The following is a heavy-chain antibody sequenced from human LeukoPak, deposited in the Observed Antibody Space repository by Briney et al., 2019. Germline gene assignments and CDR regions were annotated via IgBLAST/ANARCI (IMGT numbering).Heavy chain of an antibody. V-gene: IGHV4-34*01. J-gene: IGHJ4*02. CDR1: GGSFSGYY. CDR2: INHSGST. Sequence: SETLSLTCAVYGGSFSGYYWSWLRQPPGKGLEWIGEINHSGSTNYNPSLKSRVTISVDTSKNQFSLKLSSVTAADTAVYYCARSPLRSEMNPFDYWGQGTLVTVSS. CDR3: ARSPLRSEMNPFDY. D-gene: IGHD3-3*01.